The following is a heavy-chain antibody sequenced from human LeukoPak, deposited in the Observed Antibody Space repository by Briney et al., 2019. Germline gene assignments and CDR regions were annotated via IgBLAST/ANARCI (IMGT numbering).Heavy chain of an antibody. D-gene: IGHD2-2*01. J-gene: IGHJ4*02. Sequence: PSETLSLTCTVSGGSVSSYYWSWIRQPPGKGLEWIGYIYYNGSTNYNPSLKSRVTISVDTSKNQFSLKLNSVTAADTAVYYCARHLGSTSSDYWGQGTLVTVSS. CDR2: IYYNGST. V-gene: IGHV4-59*08. CDR3: ARHLGSTSSDY. CDR1: GGSVSSYY.